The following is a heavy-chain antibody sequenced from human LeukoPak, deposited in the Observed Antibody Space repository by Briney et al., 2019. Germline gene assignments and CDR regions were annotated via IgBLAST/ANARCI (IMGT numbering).Heavy chain of an antibody. CDR1: GGTYSSYA. J-gene: IGHJ1*01. D-gene: IGHD1-26*01. CDR2: IIPIFCTA. Sequence: GASVKVSCKASGGTYSSYAISWVRQAPGQGLEWMGGIIPIFCTANYAQKFQGRVTITADESTSTAYMELSSLRSEDTAVYYCARGNVGVSEEYFQHWGQGTLVTVSS. CDR3: ARGNVGVSEEYFQH. V-gene: IGHV1-69*13.